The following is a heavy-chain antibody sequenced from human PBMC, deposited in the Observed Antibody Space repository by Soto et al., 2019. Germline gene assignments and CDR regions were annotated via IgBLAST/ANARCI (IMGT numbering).Heavy chain of an antibody. D-gene: IGHD4-17*01. V-gene: IGHV3-23*01. CDR1: GFTFSSYA. J-gene: IGHJ4*02. Sequence: EVQLLESGGGLVQPGGSLRLSCAASGFTFSSYAMSWGRQAPGKGLEWVSAISGSGGSTYYADSVKGRFTISRDNSKNTLYRQMSSLRAEDTAVYYCAKDRTAVYGDYYYFDYWGQGTLVTVSS. CDR2: ISGSGGST. CDR3: AKDRTAVYGDYYYFDY.